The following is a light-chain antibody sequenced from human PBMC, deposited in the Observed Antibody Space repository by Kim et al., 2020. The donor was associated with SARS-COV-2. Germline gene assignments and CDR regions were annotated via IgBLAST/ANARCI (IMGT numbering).Light chain of an antibody. V-gene: IGLV2-23*02. J-gene: IGLJ3*02. CDR2: DIS. CDR3: CSFTMNVTWV. Sequence: LTQPASLSGSPGQSITISCSGTLSDVGTFSLISWYQQQPGKVPRLIIFDISHRPSGISGRFSGSKSGNTASLTISDLQPDDEADYFCCSFTMNVTWVFGGGTQLTVL. CDR1: LSDVGTFSL.